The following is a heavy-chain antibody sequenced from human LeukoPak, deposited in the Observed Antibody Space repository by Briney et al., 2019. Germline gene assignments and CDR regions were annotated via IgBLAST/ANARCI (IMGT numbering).Heavy chain of an antibody. D-gene: IGHD2-15*01. CDR3: ARDVDYAFDI. Sequence: PGGSLRLSCAASGFTFGRYSMNWVRQAPGKGLQWVSYIGGVSSNISYADSVKGRFTISRDNAKNSLYLQMNSLGDEDTAVYYCARDVDYAFDIWGQGTVVTVSS. CDR2: IGGVSSNI. CDR1: GFTFGRYS. J-gene: IGHJ3*02. V-gene: IGHV3-48*02.